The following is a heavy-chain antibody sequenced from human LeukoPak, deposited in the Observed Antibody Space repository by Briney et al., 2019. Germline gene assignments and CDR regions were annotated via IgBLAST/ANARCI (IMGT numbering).Heavy chain of an antibody. CDR3: AREMATMPDDY. J-gene: IGHJ4*02. V-gene: IGHV3-21*01. CDR2: ISSSSSYI. CDR1: GLTFSSYA. Sequence: GGSLRLSCAGSGLTFSSYAMSWVRQAPGKGLEWVSSISSSSSYIYYADSVKGRFTISRDNAKNSLYLQMNSLRAEDTAVYYCAREMATMPDDYWGQGTLVTVSS. D-gene: IGHD5-24*01.